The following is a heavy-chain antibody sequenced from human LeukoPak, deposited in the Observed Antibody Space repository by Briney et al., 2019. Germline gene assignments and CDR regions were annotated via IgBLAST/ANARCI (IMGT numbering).Heavy chain of an antibody. CDR2: ISYDGSNK. V-gene: IGHV3-30*04. D-gene: IGHD6-19*01. CDR1: GFTFSSYA. CDR3: ARDQGESSGWFDY. J-gene: IGHJ4*02. Sequence: QPGRSLRLSCAASGFTFSSYAMHWVRQAPGKGLEWVAVISYDGSNKYYADSVKGRFTTSRDNSKNTLYLQMNSLRAEDTAVYYCARDQGESSGWFDYWGQGTLVTVSS.